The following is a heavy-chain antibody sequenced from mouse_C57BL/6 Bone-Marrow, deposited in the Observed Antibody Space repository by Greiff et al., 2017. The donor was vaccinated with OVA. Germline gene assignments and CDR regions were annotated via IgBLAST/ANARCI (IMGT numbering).Heavy chain of an antibody. CDR2: IWSGGST. J-gene: IGHJ1*03. V-gene: IGHV2-4*01. CDR1: GFSLTSYG. CDR3: TIVNWYFDV. D-gene: IGHD2-5*01. Sequence: VQVVESGPGLVQPSQSLSITCTVSGFSLTSYGVHWVRQPPGKGLEWLGVIWSGGSTDYNAAFISRLSISKDNSKSQVFFKMNSLQADDTAIYYCTIVNWYFDVWGTGTTVTVSS.